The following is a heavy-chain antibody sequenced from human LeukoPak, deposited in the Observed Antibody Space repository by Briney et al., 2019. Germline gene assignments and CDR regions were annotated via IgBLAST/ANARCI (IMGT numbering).Heavy chain of an antibody. CDR3: ARDQASAAVGTVYYYHGMDV. J-gene: IGHJ6*02. CDR2: IIPTIGAA. Sequence: GASVKVSCKASGGIFNTYAINWVRQAPGHGLEWVGGIIPTIGAANYAERFQDRVSITTDASSNTACMEMSSLRFDDTAVYYCARDQASAAVGTVYYYHGMDVWGQGTTVTVSS. V-gene: IGHV1-69*05. CDR1: GGIFNTYA. D-gene: IGHD6-13*01.